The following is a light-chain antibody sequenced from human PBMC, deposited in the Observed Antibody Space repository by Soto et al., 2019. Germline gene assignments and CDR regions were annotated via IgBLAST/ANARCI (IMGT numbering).Light chain of an antibody. CDR3: QSYDSRLSGRVV. Sequence: QSVLTQPPSVSGAPGQWVTISCTGSSSNIGAGYDVHWYQQLPGTAPKLLIYGNSNRPSGVPDRFSGSKSGTSASLAITGLQAEDEAEYYCQSYDSRLSGRVVFGGGTKLTVL. V-gene: IGLV1-40*01. CDR2: GNS. CDR1: SSNIGAGYD. J-gene: IGLJ2*01.